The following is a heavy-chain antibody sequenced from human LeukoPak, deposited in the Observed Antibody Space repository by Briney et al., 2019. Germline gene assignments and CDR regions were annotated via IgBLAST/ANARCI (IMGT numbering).Heavy chain of an antibody. V-gene: IGHV1-2*02. Sequence: GASVKVSCKASGYTFTGYYMHWVRQAPGQGLEWMGWTNPNSGGTNYAQKFQGRVTMTRDTSISTAYMELSRLRSDDTAVYYCASEYCSGGSCYGASPGHYYYGMDVWGQGTTVTVSS. D-gene: IGHD2-15*01. J-gene: IGHJ6*02. CDR1: GYTFTGYY. CDR2: TNPNSGGT. CDR3: ASEYCSGGSCYGASPGHYYYGMDV.